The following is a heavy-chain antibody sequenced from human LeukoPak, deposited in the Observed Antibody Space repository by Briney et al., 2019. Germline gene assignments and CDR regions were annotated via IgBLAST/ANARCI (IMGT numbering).Heavy chain of an antibody. Sequence: ASVKVSCKASGYTFTSYYMHWVRQAPGQGLEWMGIINPSGGSTSYAQKFQGRVTMTRDTSTSTVYMELSSLRSEDTAVYYCARNVPGRGTGDLLYYWGQGTLVTVSS. CDR1: GYTFTSYY. CDR2: INPSGGST. J-gene: IGHJ4*02. V-gene: IGHV1-46*01. D-gene: IGHD7-27*01. CDR3: ARNVPGRGTGDLLYY.